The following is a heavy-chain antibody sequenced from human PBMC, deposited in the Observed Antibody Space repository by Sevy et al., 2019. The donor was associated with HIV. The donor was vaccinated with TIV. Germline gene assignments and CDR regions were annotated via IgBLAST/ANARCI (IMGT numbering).Heavy chain of an antibody. Sequence: GGSLRLSCAASGFTFSSYSMNWVRQAPGKGLEWVSSISSSSSYIYYADSVKGRFTISRDNAKNSLYLQMNSLRAEDTAVYYCARVSEDWELLSRFDYWGQGTLVTVSS. CDR1: GFTFSSYS. CDR2: ISSSSSYI. J-gene: IGHJ4*02. D-gene: IGHD1-26*01. CDR3: ARVSEDWELLSRFDY. V-gene: IGHV3-21*01.